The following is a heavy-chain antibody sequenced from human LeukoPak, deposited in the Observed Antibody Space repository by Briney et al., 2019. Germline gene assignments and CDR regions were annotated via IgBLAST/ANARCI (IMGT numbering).Heavy chain of an antibody. D-gene: IGHD6-19*01. J-gene: IGHJ3*02. CDR1: GFTFSSYA. V-gene: IGHV3-23*01. CDR3: ARGMAVAATDAFDI. CDR2: ISGSGGST. Sequence: PGGSLRLSCAASGFTFSSYAMTWVRQAPGKGLEWVSVISGSGGSTYYADSVKGRFTISRDNSQNTLYLQMNSLRAEDTAVYYCARGMAVAATDAFDIWGQGTMVTVSS.